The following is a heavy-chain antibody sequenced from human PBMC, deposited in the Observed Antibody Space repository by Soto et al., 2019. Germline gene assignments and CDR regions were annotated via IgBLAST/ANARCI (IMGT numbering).Heavy chain of an antibody. CDR3: ARDSNWNDVEWGCWFDP. CDR2: MNPNSGNT. D-gene: IGHD1-1*01. J-gene: IGHJ5*02. CDR1: GYTFTSYD. Sequence: QVQLVQSGAEMKKPGASVKVSCKASGYTFTSYDINWVRQATGQGLEWMGWMNPNSGNTGYAQKFQGRVTMTRNTSISTAYMELSSLRSEDTAVYYCARDSNWNDVEWGCWFDPWGQGTLVTVSS. V-gene: IGHV1-8*01.